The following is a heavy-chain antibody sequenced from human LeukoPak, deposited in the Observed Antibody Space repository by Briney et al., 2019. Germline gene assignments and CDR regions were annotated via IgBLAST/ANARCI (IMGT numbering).Heavy chain of an antibody. J-gene: IGHJ4*02. CDR1: GFTFDDYA. V-gene: IGHV3-9*01. CDR2: ISWNSGSI. CDR3: AKDSIAVAGQPSFDY. Sequence: PGRSLRLTCAASGFTFDDYAKHWFRRPPAKGLEGVSGISWNSGSIAYADSVKSRFTISRDNAKNSLYLQMNSLSAEDTALYYCAKDSIAVAGQPSFDYWGQGTLVTVSS. D-gene: IGHD6-13*01.